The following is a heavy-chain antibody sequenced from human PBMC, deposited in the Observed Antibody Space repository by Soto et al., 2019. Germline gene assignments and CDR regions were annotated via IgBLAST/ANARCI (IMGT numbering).Heavy chain of an antibody. CDR3: AKEQSGSYPTIDY. CDR1: GFTFSRHA. D-gene: IGHD1-26*01. V-gene: IGHV3-23*01. Sequence: GGALRLSCTASGFTFSRHAMTWVRQAPGKGLEWVSGLSDSGDSIYYADSVKGRFTIYRDNSMNTLYLQMNTLRVEDTAVYYCAKEQSGSYPTIDYWGQGTLVTVSS. CDR2: LSDSGDSI. J-gene: IGHJ4*02.